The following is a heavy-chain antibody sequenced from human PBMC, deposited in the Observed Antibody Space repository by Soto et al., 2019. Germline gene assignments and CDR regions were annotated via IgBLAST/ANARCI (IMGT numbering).Heavy chain of an antibody. Sequence: ASVKVSCKASGYTFTSYDINWVRQATGQGLEWMGWMNPNSGNTGYAQKFQGRVTMTRNTSISTAYMELRSLRSEDTAVYYCARMSRLLWFGDGYYMDVWGKGTTVTVSS. CDR3: ARMSRLLWFGDGYYMDV. V-gene: IGHV1-8*01. D-gene: IGHD3-10*01. CDR1: GYTFTSYD. CDR2: MNPNSGNT. J-gene: IGHJ6*03.